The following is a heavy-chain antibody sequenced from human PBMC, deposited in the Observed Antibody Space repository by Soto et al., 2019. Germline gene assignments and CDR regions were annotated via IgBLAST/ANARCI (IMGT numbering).Heavy chain of an antibody. V-gene: IGHV1-69*13. CDR2: IIPIFGTA. Sequence: SVKVSCKASGGTFSSYAISWVRQAPGQGLEWMGGIIPIFGTANYAQKFQGRVTITADESTSTAYMELSSLRSEDTAVYYCASGANAYYYYYGMDVWGQGTTVTVSS. CDR3: ASGANAYYYYYGMDV. J-gene: IGHJ6*02. CDR1: GGTFSSYA. D-gene: IGHD1-26*01.